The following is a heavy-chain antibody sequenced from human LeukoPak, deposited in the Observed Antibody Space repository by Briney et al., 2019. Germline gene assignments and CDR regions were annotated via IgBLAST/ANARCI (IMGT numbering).Heavy chain of an antibody. CDR1: GFTFSSYC. Sequence: GGSLRLSCAASGFTFSSYCMSWVRQAPGKGLEWVSAISGSGGSTYYADSVKGRFTISRDNSKNTLYLQMNSLRAEDTAVYYCAKRKVAVAGNWCFDYWGQGTLVTVSS. CDR3: AKRKVAVAGNWCFDY. D-gene: IGHD6-19*01. CDR2: ISGSGGST. V-gene: IGHV3-23*01. J-gene: IGHJ4*02.